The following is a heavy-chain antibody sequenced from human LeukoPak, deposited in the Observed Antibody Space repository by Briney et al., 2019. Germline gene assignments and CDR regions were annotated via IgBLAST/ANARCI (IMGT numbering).Heavy chain of an antibody. CDR3: ARGSSPPDY. CDR1: GFTFSDYH. D-gene: IGHD6-13*01. Sequence: PGGSLRPSCAASGFTFSDYHMTWIRQAPGKGLEWVSDISGRGRSIYYADSVKGRFTISRDNAKNSLYLQLNSLRVEDTAVYYCARGSSPPDYWGQGTLVTVS. CDR2: ISGRGRSI. V-gene: IGHV3-11*01. J-gene: IGHJ4*02.